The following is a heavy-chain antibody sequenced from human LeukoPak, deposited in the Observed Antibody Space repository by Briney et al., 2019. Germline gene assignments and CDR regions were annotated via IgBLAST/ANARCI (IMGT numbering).Heavy chain of an antibody. J-gene: IGHJ4*02. CDR1: GYTFTSYV. CDR3: ARDLYGDLLDY. V-gene: IGHV1-18*01. Sequence: ASVKLSCKASGYTFTSYVISWVRQAPGQGLEWMGWISAYNGNTKYTQKFQGRVTMTTDTSTSTAYMELRSLISDDTAVYYCARDLYGDLLDYWGQGTLVTVSS. D-gene: IGHD4-17*01. CDR2: ISAYNGNT.